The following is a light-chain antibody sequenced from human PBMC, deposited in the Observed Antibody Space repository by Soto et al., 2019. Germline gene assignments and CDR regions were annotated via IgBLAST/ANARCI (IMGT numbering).Light chain of an antibody. CDR1: QSIPNSY. CDR2: AAS. Sequence: EIVLTQSPGTLSLSPGVRATLSCRASQSIPNSYLSWYQHKPGQAPRLLIHAASSRSTGTPDSFSGSGSGPDFTLIIDRLAPEYFPLYYWLRYCSTPGTFGPRTKV. J-gene: IGKJ1*01. V-gene: IGKV3-20*01. CDR3: LRYCSTPGT.